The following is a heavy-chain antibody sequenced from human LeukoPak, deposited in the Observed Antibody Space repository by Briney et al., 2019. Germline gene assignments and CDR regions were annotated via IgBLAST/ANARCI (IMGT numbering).Heavy chain of an antibody. D-gene: IGHD2-2*01. J-gene: IGHJ4*02. CDR3: ARHSRSETDIVVAPAAINIDY. CDR1: GYSISSGYY. Sequence: PSETLSLTCAVSGYSISSGYYWGWIRQPPGKGLEWIGSIYHSGSTYYNPSLRSRVTISVDTSKNQFSLKLSSVTAADTAVYYCARHSRSETDIVVAPAAINIDYWGQGTLVTVSS. V-gene: IGHV4-38-2*01. CDR2: IYHSGST.